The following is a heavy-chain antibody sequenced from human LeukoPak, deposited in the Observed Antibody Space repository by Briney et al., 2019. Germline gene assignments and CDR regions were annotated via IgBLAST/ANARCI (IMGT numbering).Heavy chain of an antibody. CDR1: GFTFSNYG. V-gene: IGHV3-30*18. CDR3: AKVPRQWELVYWFDP. Sequence: GGSLRLSCAASGFTFSNYGMHWVRQAPGKGLEWVAVISYDGSDNYYADSVKGRFTISRDNSKNTLYLQMNSLRAEDTAVYYCAKVPRQWELVYWFDPWGQGTLVTVSS. J-gene: IGHJ5*02. CDR2: ISYDGSDN. D-gene: IGHD1-26*01.